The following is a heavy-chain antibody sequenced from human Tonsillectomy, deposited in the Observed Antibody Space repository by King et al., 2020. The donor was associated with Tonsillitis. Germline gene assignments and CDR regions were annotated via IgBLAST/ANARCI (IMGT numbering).Heavy chain of an antibody. J-gene: IGHJ4*02. D-gene: IGHD3-16*01. CDR1: GGTFSSYT. CDR2: IIPIFGAA. CDR3: ARDSPPSLGMRDY. V-gene: IGHV1-69*12. Sequence: VQLVQSGAEVKKPGSSVKVSCKTSGGTFSSYTISWVRQAPGQGLEWMGGIIPIFGAAKYAQKFQGRVTITADESTSTAYMELSSLRSEDTAVYYCARDSPPSLGMRDYWGQGTLVTVSS.